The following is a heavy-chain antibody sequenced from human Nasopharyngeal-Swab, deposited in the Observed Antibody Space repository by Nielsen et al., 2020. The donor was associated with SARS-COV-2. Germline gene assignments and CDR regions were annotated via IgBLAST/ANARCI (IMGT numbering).Heavy chain of an antibody. J-gene: IGHJ4*02. V-gene: IGHV3-73*01. CDR1: GFTFSDSA. Sequence: KISGAASGFTFSDSAIHWVRQASGKGLEWVGRIRSKGNNYATAYAASVKGRFTIFRDDPTNTAFLQMNSLKTEDTAVYYCTRCGGGCYSGRDYWGQGTLVTVSS. D-gene: IGHD2-15*01. CDR3: TRCGGGCYSGRDY. CDR2: IRSKGNNYAT.